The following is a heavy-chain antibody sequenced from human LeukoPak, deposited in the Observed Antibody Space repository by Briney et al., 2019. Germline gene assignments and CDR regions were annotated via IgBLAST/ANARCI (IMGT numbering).Heavy chain of an antibody. D-gene: IGHD1-1*01. J-gene: IGHJ4*02. V-gene: IGHV3-21*01. CDR2: ITSSSSYM. Sequence: GGSLRLSCAASGFTFSTYAMNWVRQAPGKGLEWVSSITSSSSYMYYADSGKGRFTISRDNAKNSLYLQMNSLRAEDTAVYYCARESELATTKEIDYWGQGTLVTVSS. CDR1: GFTFSTYA. CDR3: ARESELATTKEIDY.